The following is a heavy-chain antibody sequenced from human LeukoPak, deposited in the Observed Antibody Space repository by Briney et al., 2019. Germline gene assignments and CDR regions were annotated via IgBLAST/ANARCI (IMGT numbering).Heavy chain of an antibody. D-gene: IGHD3-10*01. CDR3: ARDWGGENDY. Sequence: PGGSLRLSCVASGFTFSKYWMTWVRQAPGKGLEWVANINQDESEKYYVDSVKGRFTISRDNAKNSLYLQMNGLRDGDTAVYCCARDWGGENDYWGQGTLVTVSS. J-gene: IGHJ4*02. CDR2: INQDESEK. CDR1: GFTFSKYW. V-gene: IGHV3-7*01.